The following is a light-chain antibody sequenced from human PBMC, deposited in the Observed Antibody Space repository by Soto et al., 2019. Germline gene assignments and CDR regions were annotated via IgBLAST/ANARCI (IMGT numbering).Light chain of an antibody. CDR1: QSVSSIY. CDR2: GAS. V-gene: IGKV3-20*01. CDR3: QQYGSSVFT. Sequence: EIVLTQSPGTLSLSPGEGATLSCRASQSVSSIYLAWYQQRPGQAPRLLIYGASRRATGIPDRFSGSGSGTDFTLTISGLEPEDLAVYYCQQYGSSVFTFGPGTKVDIK. J-gene: IGKJ3*01.